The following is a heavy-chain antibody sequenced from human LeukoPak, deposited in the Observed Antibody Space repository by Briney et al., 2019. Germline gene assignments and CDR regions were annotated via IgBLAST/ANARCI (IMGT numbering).Heavy chain of an antibody. CDR1: GGSISSSSYY. CDR3: ARQQYGDYENWFDP. Sequence: PSETLSLTCTVSGGSISSSSYYWGWIRQPPGKGLEWIGYIYYSGSTNYNPSLKSRVTISVDTSKNQFSLKLSSVTAADTAVYYCARQQYGDYENWFDPWGQGTQVTVSS. D-gene: IGHD4-17*01. CDR2: IYYSGST. V-gene: IGHV4-61*05. J-gene: IGHJ5*02.